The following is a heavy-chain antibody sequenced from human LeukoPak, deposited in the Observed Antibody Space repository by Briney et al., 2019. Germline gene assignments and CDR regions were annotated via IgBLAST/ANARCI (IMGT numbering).Heavy chain of an antibody. J-gene: IGHJ4*02. CDR3: AGSIAAAGSQTDRGKFDY. Sequence: PSETLSLTCTVSGGSISSGGYYWSWIRQPPGKGLEWIGYIYHSGSTYYNPSLKSRVTISVDRSKNQFSLKLSSVTAADAAVYYCAGSIAAAGSQTDRGKFDYWGQGTLVTVSS. CDR1: GGSISSGGYY. D-gene: IGHD6-13*01. CDR2: IYHSGST. V-gene: IGHV4-30-2*01.